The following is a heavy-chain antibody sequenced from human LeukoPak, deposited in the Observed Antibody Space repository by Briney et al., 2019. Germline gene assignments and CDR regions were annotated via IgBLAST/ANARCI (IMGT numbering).Heavy chain of an antibody. Sequence: PGRSLRLSCVASGLTVNIFCMHSVRQAPGNWLESLASISYDGSNKYYAASVMGRFTISSDNTTNTLYLQLNSMRAEDTTVYYCATDTWTSSPSWFDPWGQGTLVTVSS. CDR2: ISYDGSNK. CDR1: GLTVNIFC. V-gene: IGHV3-30*01. J-gene: IGHJ5*02. CDR3: ATDTWTSSPSWFDP. D-gene: IGHD3/OR15-3a*01.